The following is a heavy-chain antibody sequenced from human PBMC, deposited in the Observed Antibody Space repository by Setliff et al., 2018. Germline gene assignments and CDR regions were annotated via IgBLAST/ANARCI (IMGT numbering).Heavy chain of an antibody. V-gene: IGHV4-4*07. CDR3: ARVMVRGVIMDV. D-gene: IGHD3-10*01. CDR2: IYVTEST. CDR1: GDSISNYY. J-gene: IGHJ6*04. Sequence: PSETLSLTCTVSGDSISNYYWNWIRQPAGKGLEWIGRIYVTESTKYNPSLKSRVTISVDTSKNQFSLKLSSVTAADTAVYYCARVMVRGVIMDVWGKGTTVTVSS.